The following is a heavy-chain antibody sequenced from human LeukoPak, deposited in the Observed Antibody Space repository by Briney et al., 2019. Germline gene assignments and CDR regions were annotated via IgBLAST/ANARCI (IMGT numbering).Heavy chain of an antibody. CDR2: ISGSGGST. J-gene: IGHJ6*02. CDR3: ARFGDYYDSSGYHYYYYGMDV. D-gene: IGHD3-22*01. V-gene: IGHV3-23*01. Sequence: GGSLRLSCAASGFTFSSYAMSWVRQAPGKGLEWVSAISGSGGSTYYADSVKGRFTISRDNSKNTLYLQMNSLRAEDTAVYYCARFGDYYDSSGYHYYYYGMDVWGQGTTVTVSS. CDR1: GFTFSSYA.